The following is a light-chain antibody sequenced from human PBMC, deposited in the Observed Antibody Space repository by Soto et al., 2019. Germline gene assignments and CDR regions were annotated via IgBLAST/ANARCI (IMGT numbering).Light chain of an antibody. Sequence: QSALTQPRSVSGSPGQSVTISCTGTSSDVGGYNYVSWYQQHPGKAPKLMIYDVSKRPSGVPDRFSGSKSGNTASLTISGLQAEDEADYYCCSYAGSYTSPFYVFGTGTKLT. CDR3: CSYAGSYTSPFYV. CDR2: DVS. V-gene: IGLV2-11*01. CDR1: SSDVGGYNY. J-gene: IGLJ1*01.